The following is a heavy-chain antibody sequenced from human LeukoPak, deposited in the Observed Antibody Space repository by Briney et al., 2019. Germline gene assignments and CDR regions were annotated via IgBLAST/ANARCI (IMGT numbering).Heavy chain of an antibody. J-gene: IGHJ4*02. Sequence: PGRSLRLSCAASGITFSNACMSWVRQAPGKGLEWVGRIKRKRDGGTTDYAAPVKGRFTISRDDSKNTLYLQMNSLKTEDTAVYYCTTDYAPGYWGQGTLVTVSS. V-gene: IGHV3-15*01. CDR2: IKRKRDGGTT. CDR1: GITFSNAC. D-gene: IGHD4-17*01. CDR3: TTDYAPGY.